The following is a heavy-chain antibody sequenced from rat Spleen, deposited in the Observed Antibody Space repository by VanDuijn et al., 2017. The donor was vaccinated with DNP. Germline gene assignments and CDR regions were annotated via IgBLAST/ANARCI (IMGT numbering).Heavy chain of an antibody. CDR3: ARHEDYSSYIYGFAY. V-gene: IGHV5-31*01. CDR1: GFTFNNYW. J-gene: IGHJ3*01. D-gene: IGHD1-2*01. Sequence: EVQLVESGGDLVQPGRSLKLSCVASGFTFNNYWMTWIRQVPGKGLEWVASITSSGGSTYYPDSVKGRFTISRDNAQNTQYLQMDSLRSEDTATYFCARHEDYSSYIYGFAYWGQGTLVTVSS. CDR2: ITSSGGST.